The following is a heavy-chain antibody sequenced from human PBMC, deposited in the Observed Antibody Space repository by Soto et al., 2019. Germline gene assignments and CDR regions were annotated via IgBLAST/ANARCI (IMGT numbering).Heavy chain of an antibody. Sequence: SGPTLVNPTQTLTVTCTVSRFSLSNARMVVSWIRQPPGKALEWLAHIFSNDEKSYSTSLKSRLTISKDTSKSQVVLTMTNMDPVDAATYYCARIRRDGSYLDYWGQGTLVHVSS. J-gene: IGHJ4*02. CDR2: IFSNDEK. CDR1: RFSLSNARMV. V-gene: IGHV2-26*01. D-gene: IGHD1-26*01. CDR3: ARIRRDGSYLDY.